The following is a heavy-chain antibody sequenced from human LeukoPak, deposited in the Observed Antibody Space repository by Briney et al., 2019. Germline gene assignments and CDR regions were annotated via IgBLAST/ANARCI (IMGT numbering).Heavy chain of an antibody. CDR1: GGTFSSYA. V-gene: IGHV1-69*13. J-gene: IGHJ5*02. Sequence: EASVKVSRKASGGTFSSYAISWVRQAPGQGLEWMGGIIPIFGTANYAQKFQGRVTITADESTSTAYMELSSLRSEDTAVYYCAATIVVVPAATPGWFDPWGQGTLVTVSS. CDR3: AATIVVVPAATPGWFDP. D-gene: IGHD2-2*01. CDR2: IIPIFGTA.